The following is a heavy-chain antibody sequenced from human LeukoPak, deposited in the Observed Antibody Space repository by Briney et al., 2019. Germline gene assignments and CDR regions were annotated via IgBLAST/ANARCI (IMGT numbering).Heavy chain of an antibody. CDR3: AKDQYYYDSSGYYS. D-gene: IGHD3-22*01. Sequence: RGCLCLSCALSGFSPADYATRWVRHAPGGGGGWVSLIRWDGGRTAYAEYVKGRFTISRHNSKHSLYLQMNSLRAEDTALYYCAKDQYYYDSSGYYSWGQGTLVTVPS. V-gene: IGHV3-43D*04. J-gene: IGHJ1*01. CDR1: GFSPADYA. CDR2: IRWDGGRT.